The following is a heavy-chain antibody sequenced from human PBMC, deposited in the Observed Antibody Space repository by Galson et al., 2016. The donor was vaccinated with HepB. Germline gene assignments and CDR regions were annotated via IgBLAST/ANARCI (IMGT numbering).Heavy chain of an antibody. J-gene: IGHJ3*02. Sequence: SLRLSCAASGFTFSTHWMHWVRQAPGKGLVCVSRISEDGRATNYADSVKGRFAISRDNAKNTLYLQMNSLSAEDTATYYCARVFPARCSGRSCFSEGAFDIWGQGTMVIVSS. CDR3: ARVFPARCSGRSCFSEGAFDI. CDR1: GFTFSTHW. D-gene: IGHD2-15*01. CDR2: ISEDGRAT. V-gene: IGHV3-74*01.